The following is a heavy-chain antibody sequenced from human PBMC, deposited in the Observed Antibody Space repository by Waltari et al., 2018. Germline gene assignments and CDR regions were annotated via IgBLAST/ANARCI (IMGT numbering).Heavy chain of an antibody. V-gene: IGHV4-31*03. CDR2: IYYSGST. Sequence: QVQLQESGPGLVKPSQTLSLTCTVSGGSIRRGGYYWSWIRQHPGKGLEWIGYIYYSGSTYYNPSLKSRVTISVDTSKNQFSLKLSSVTAADTAVYYCARYYSSGWYDVADWGQGTLVTVSS. CDR1: GGSIRRGGYY. J-gene: IGHJ4*02. CDR3: ARYYSSGWYDVAD. D-gene: IGHD6-19*01.